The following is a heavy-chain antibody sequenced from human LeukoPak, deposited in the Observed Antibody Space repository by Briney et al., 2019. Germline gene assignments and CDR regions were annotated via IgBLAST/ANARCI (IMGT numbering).Heavy chain of an antibody. J-gene: IGHJ4*02. CDR2: INHSGST. Sequence: PSETLSLTCAVYGGSFSGYYWSWIRQPPGKGLEWIGEINHSGSTNYNPSLKSRVTISVDTSKNQFSLKLSSVTAADTAVYSCAPRRQSPSLPPQRIEYWGQGTLVPV. CDR3: APRRQSPSLPPQRIEY. V-gene: IGHV4-34*01. CDR1: GGSFSGYY. D-gene: IGHD2-2*01.